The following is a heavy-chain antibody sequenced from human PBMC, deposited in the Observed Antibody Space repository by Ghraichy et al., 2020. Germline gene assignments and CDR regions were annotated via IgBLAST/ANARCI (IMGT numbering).Heavy chain of an antibody. CDR2: INHSGST. J-gene: IGHJ6*03. D-gene: IGHD2-2*01. CDR3: ARGYCSSTSCHPTYYMDV. V-gene: IGHV4-34*01. CDR1: GGSFSGYY. Sequence: SQTLSLTCAVYGGSFSGYYWSWIRQPPGKGLEWIGEINHSGSTNYNPSLKSRVTISVDTSKNQFSLKLSSVTAADTAVYYCARGYCSSTSCHPTYYMDVWGKGTTVTVSS.